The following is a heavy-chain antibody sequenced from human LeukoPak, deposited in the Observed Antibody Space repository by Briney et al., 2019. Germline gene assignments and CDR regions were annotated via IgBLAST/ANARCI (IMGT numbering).Heavy chain of an antibody. CDR2: TYYRSKWYN. CDR1: GDSVSSNSVA. CDR3: ARVKWRGPTSSGWLDY. D-gene: IGHD6-19*01. V-gene: IGHV6-1*01. Sequence: SQTLSLTCAISGDSVSSNSVAWNWIRQSPSRGLEWLGRTYYRSKWYNDYAVSVKSRIIINPDTSKNQFSLQLNSVTPEDTAVYYCARVKWRGPTSSGWLDYWGQGTLVTVSS. J-gene: IGHJ4*02.